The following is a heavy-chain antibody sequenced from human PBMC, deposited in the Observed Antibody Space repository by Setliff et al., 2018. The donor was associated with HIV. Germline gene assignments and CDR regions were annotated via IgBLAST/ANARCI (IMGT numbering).Heavy chain of an antibody. CDR1: GFTFSSYA. CDR3: AKDSEFFPVPDRSGYMDY. J-gene: IGHJ4*02. D-gene: IGHD5-12*01. V-gene: IGHV3-30*04. Sequence: GGSLRLSCEASGFTFSSYAMHWVRQAPGKGLEWVAIRSYDGSNKYYTDSVKGRFTISRDKSKRTLYLQIDSLRAEDTAVYYCAKDSEFFPVPDRSGYMDYWGQGTPVTVSS. CDR2: RSYDGSNK.